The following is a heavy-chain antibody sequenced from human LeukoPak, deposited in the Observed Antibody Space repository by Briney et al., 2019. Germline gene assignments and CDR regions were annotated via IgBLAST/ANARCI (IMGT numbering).Heavy chain of an antibody. CDR1: GGTFSSYA. J-gene: IGHJ6*02. Sequence: SVKVSCKASGGTFSSYAISWVRQAPGQGLEWMGGIIPIFGTANYAQKYKGRVTITADESTSTAYMELSSLRSEDTAVYYCARGTTGTTLYYSYGMDVWGQGTTVTVSS. CDR2: IIPIFGTA. V-gene: IGHV1-69*13. D-gene: IGHD1-1*01. CDR3: ARGTTGTTLYYSYGMDV.